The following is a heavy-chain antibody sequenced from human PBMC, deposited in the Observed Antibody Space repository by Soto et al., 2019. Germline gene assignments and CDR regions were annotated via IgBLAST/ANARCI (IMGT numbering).Heavy chain of an antibody. D-gene: IGHD5-18*01. CDR3: ARGRGYSYGLDP. Sequence: SETLSLTCTVSGGSITGFYWSWIRQFPGKGLEWIGYIYNSGSTNYNPSLKSRVTISVDTSKNQFSLSLSSVTAADTAVYYCARGRGYSYGLDPWGQGTLVTVSS. CDR1: GGSITGFY. CDR2: IYNSGST. V-gene: IGHV4-59*08. J-gene: IGHJ5*02.